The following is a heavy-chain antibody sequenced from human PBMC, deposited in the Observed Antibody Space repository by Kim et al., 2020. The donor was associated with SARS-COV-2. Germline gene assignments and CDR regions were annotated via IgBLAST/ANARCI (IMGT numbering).Heavy chain of an antibody. D-gene: IGHD3-16*01. CDR3: ASALGYYYGMDV. CDR1: GYTFTGYY. V-gene: IGHV1-2*06. J-gene: IGHJ6*02. CDR2: INPDSGGT. Sequence: ASVKVSCKASGYTFTGYYMHWVRQAPGQGLEWMGRINPDSGGTNYAQKFQGRVTMTRDTSISTAYMELSRLRSDDTAVYYCASALGYYYGMDVWGQGTMVTVSS.